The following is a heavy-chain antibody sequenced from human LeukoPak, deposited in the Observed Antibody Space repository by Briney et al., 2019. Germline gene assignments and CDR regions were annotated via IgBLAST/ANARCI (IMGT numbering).Heavy chain of an antibody. V-gene: IGHV4-31*03. CDR3: ARSLVITMVRGVINRMTDNWFDP. CDR1: GGSISSGGYY. J-gene: IGHJ5*02. Sequence: PSQTLSLTCTVSGGSISSGGYYWSWIRQHPGKGLEWIGYIYYSGSTYYNPSLKSRVTIPVDTSKNQFSLKLSSVTAADTAVYCCARSLVITMVRGVINRMTDNWFDPWGQGSLVTVSS. D-gene: IGHD3-10*01. CDR2: IYYSGST.